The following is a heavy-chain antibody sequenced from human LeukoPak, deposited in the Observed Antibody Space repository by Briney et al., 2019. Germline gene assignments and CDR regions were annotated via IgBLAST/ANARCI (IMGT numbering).Heavy chain of an antibody. CDR2: IKSKTDGGTT. Sequence: PGGSLRLSCAASGFSFSNAWMSWVRQAPGEGLEWVGRIKSKTDGGTTHYAAPVKGRFNISRDDSKNTLYLQMNSLKTEDTAVYFCTTVEGDSSSWYFDCWLRGALVGDSS. J-gene: IGHJ4*02. V-gene: IGHV3-15*01. CDR1: GFSFSNAW. CDR3: TTVEGDSSSWYFDC. D-gene: IGHD6-13*01.